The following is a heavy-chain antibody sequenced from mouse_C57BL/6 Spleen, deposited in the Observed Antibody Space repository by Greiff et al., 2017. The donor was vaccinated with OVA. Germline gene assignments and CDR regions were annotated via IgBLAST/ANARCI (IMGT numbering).Heavy chain of an antibody. CDR3: TYSNYGFAY. V-gene: IGHV6-3*01. CDR1: GLTFSNYW. J-gene: IGHJ3*01. D-gene: IGHD2-5*01. Sequence: EVKLMESGGGLVQPGGSMKLSCVASGLTFSNYWMNWVRQSPEKGLEWVAQIRLKSDNYATHYAESVKGRFTISRDDSKSSVYLQMNNLRAEDTGIYYCTYSNYGFAYWGQGTLVTVSA. CDR2: IRLKSDNYAT.